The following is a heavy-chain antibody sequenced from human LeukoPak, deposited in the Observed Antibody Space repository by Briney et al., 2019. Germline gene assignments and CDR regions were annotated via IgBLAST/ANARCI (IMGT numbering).Heavy chain of an antibody. CDR1: GFTFSNYG. Sequence: GGSLRLSCAASGFTFSNYGMHWVRQASGKGLEWVAVIWYDGSNTYYADSVKGRFTISRDSSKNTLYLQMSSLRAEDTAVYYCARDRNRDNWKDGYYHMLDSWGQGTLVTVSS. CDR2: IWYDGSNT. V-gene: IGHV3-33*01. CDR3: ARDRNRDNWKDGYYHMLDS. D-gene: IGHD1-1*01. J-gene: IGHJ4*02.